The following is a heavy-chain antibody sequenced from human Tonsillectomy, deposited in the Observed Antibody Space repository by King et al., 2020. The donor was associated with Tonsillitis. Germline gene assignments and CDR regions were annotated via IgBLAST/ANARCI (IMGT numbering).Heavy chain of an antibody. Sequence: VQLVESGGGLVQPGGSLRLSCAASGFTFSSYAMSWVRQAPGKGLEWVSAISGSGGSTYYADSVKGRFTISRDNSKNTLYLQMNSLRAVDTAVYYCAKGGYCSSTSCYPTDYWGQGTVVTVSA. CDR1: GFTFSSYA. CDR2: ISGSGGST. CDR3: AKGGYCSSTSCYPTDY. V-gene: IGHV3-23*04. J-gene: IGHJ4*02. D-gene: IGHD2-2*03.